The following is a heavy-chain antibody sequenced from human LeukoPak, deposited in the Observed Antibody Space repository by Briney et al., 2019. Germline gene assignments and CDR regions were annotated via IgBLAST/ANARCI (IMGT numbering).Heavy chain of an antibody. CDR3: ARGFYDFSL. Sequence: ASVKVSCKASGYSFTGHYMHWVRQAPGQGLEWMGIINPSGGSTTYAQKFQGRVTMTTDTSTSTIYMELSSLRSEDTAFYYCARGFYDFSLWGQGTLVTVSS. D-gene: IGHD3-3*01. J-gene: IGHJ4*02. V-gene: IGHV1-46*01. CDR1: GYSFTGHY. CDR2: INPSGGST.